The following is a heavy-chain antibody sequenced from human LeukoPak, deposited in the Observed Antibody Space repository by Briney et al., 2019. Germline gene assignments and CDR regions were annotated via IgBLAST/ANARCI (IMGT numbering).Heavy chain of an antibody. CDR3: AREFYRFSSTFDY. V-gene: IGHV1-2*02. CDR1: GYTFTVYY. D-gene: IGHD6-19*01. CDR2: INPNSGGT. Sequence: GASVTVSCKASGYTFTVYYIHWVRQAPGQGLEWMGWINPNSGGTNSAQKFQGRVTMTRDTSISTAYMELSRLKSDDTAVYYCAREFYRFSSTFDYWGQGTLVTVSS. J-gene: IGHJ4*02.